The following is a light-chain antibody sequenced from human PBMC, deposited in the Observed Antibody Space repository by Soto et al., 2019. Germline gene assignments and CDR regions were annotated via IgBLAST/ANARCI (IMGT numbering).Light chain of an antibody. CDR1: SRDVGGYNY. J-gene: IGLJ1*01. CDR2: DVS. CDR3: SSYKGSSTYV. V-gene: IGLV2-14*03. Sequence: QSVLTQPASVSGSPGQSITISCTGTSRDVGGYNYVSWYQQHPGKAPKLMIYDVSNRPSGVSNRFSGSKSGNTASLTISGLQTEDESDYYCSSYKGSSTYVFGTGTKVTV.